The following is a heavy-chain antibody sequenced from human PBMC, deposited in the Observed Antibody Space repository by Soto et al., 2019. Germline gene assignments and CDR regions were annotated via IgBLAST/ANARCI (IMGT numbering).Heavy chain of an antibody. CDR1: GGSFSGYY. Sequence: PSETLSLTCAVYGGSFSGYYWSWIRQPPGKGLGWIGEINHSGSTNHNPSLKSRVTISVDTSKNQFSLKLSSVTAADTAVYYCALGQSDYFDYWGQGTLVTVSS. V-gene: IGHV4-34*01. J-gene: IGHJ4*02. CDR3: ALGQSDYFDY. CDR2: INHSGST.